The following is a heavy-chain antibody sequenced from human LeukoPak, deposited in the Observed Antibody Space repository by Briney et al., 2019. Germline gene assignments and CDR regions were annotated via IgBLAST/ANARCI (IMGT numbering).Heavy chain of an antibody. J-gene: IGHJ6*02. CDR1: GYTFTSYN. D-gene: IGHD3-10*02. CDR2: MNPNSGNT. CDR3: ARGPVEAVFGVSTED. V-gene: IGHV1-8*01. Sequence: ASVKVSCKASGYTFTSYNINWVRQATGQGLEWMGWMNPNSGNTGYAQKFQGRVSMTWDTSISTAYMELSSLRSEDTAVYYCARGPVEAVFGVSTEDWGQGTTVTVSS.